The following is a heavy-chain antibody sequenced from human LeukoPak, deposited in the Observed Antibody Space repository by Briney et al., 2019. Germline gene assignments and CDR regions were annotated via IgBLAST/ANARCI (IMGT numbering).Heavy chain of an antibody. CDR1: GYTFSGYY. J-gene: IGHJ4*02. CDR3: ARDGDIVVVVAATPGFDY. CDR2: INPNSGGT. D-gene: IGHD2-15*01. Sequence: GASVKVSCKASGYTFSGYYMHWVRQAPGQGLEWMGWINPNSGGTKSAQKFQGRVTMTRDTSISTAYMELRSLRSDDTAVYYCARDGDIVVVVAATPGFDYLGQGTLVTVSS. V-gene: IGHV1-2*02.